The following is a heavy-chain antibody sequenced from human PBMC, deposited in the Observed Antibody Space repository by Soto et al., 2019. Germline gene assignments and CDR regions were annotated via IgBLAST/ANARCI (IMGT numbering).Heavy chain of an antibody. Sequence: GASVKVSCKASGYTFTTYYMHWVRQAPGQGLEWMGIINPRGGSTNYAQRFQGRVTMTWDTSTNTVYMELSSLRSDDTAVYYCARAPYSSSSFFFDYWGQGTPVTVSS. CDR2: INPRGGST. CDR3: ARAPYSSSSFFFDY. J-gene: IGHJ4*02. V-gene: IGHV1-46*01. CDR1: GYTFTTYY. D-gene: IGHD6-6*01.